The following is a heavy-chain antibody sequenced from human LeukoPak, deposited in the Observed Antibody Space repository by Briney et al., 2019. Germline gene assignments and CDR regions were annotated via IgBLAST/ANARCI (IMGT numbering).Heavy chain of an antibody. D-gene: IGHD4-17*01. J-gene: IGHJ4*02. CDR1: GYTFTRYD. CDR2: MNPNSGTT. CDR3: ARGPTGYGDYYFDY. Sequence: GASVKVSCKASGYTFTRYDINWVRQATGQGLEWMGWMNPNSGTTGYAQKFQGRVTMTRNTLMSTAYMELSSLRSEDTAVYYCARGPTGYGDYYFDYWGQGILVTVSS. V-gene: IGHV1-8*01.